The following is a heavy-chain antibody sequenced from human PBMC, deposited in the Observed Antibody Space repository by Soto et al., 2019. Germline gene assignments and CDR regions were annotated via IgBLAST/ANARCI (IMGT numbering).Heavy chain of an antibody. CDR1: GYDFSSYG. CDR3: VRDPQRNDY. Sequence: QVQLVQSGAEVKKPGASVKVSCKASGYDFSSYGISWVRQAPGQGLEWMGWISASNGNRDSAQQFQGRVTMTSDTARTTAYMERRSLRADDTAVYYCVRDPQRNDYWGQGTLVNVSS. J-gene: IGHJ4*02. CDR2: ISASNGNR. D-gene: IGHD2-2*01. V-gene: IGHV1-18*04.